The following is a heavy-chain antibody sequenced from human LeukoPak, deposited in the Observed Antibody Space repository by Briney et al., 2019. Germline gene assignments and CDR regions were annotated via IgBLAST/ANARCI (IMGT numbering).Heavy chain of an antibody. Sequence: PSETLSLTCAVYGGSFSGYYWNWIRQSPGKGLEWIGYIYYSGSTNYNPSLKSRVTISVDTSKNQFSLKLSSVTAADTAVYYCARGYRGWGLPLDYWGQGTLVTVSS. CDR3: ARGYRGWGLPLDY. CDR1: GGSFSGYY. J-gene: IGHJ4*02. D-gene: IGHD3-16*01. V-gene: IGHV4-59*01. CDR2: IYYSGST.